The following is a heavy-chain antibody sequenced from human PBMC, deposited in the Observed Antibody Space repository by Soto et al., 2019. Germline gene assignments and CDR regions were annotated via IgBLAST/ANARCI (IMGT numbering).Heavy chain of an antibody. CDR3: AKAPRYCSSTSCPTFDY. CDR1: GFTFSSYG. V-gene: IGHV3-30*18. D-gene: IGHD2-2*01. J-gene: IGHJ4*02. Sequence: GGSVRLSCAASGFTFSSYGMHWVRQAPGKGLEWVAVISYDGSNKYYADSVKGRFTISRDNSKNTLYLQMNSLRAEDTAVYYCAKAPRYCSSTSCPTFDYWGQGTLVTVSS. CDR2: ISYDGSNK.